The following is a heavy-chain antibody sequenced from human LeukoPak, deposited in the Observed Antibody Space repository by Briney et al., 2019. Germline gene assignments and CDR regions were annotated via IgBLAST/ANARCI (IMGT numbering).Heavy chain of an antibody. J-gene: IGHJ5*02. Sequence: SETLSLTCTVSGGSISSYYWSWIRQPPGPGLEWLGYIYYSGSTYYNPSLKSRVTISVDTSKNQFSLKLSSVTAADTAVYYCARRGSSSGKNTWFDPWRRGTVDSVSS. D-gene: IGHD3-10*01. V-gene: IGHV4-59*01. CDR3: ARRGSSSGKNTWFDP. CDR2: IYYSGST. CDR1: GGSISSYY.